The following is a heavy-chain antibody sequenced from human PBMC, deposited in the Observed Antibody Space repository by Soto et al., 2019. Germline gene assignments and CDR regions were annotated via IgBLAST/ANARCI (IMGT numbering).Heavy chain of an antibody. D-gene: IGHD3-3*01. CDR1: GGSISSGGYY. CDR2: IYYSGST. J-gene: IGHJ5*02. V-gene: IGHV4-31*03. Sequence: SEPLSLTCTVSGGSISSGGYYWSWIRQHPGKGLEWIGYIYYSGSTYYNPSLTSRVTISVDTSKNQVSLKLSSVTAADTAVYYCARRLYHDFWSGPTDPWGQGTLVTVSS. CDR3: ARRLYHDFWSGPTDP.